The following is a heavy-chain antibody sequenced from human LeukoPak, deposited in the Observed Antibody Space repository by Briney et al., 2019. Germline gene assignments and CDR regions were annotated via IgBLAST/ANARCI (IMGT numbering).Heavy chain of an antibody. D-gene: IGHD1-14*01. J-gene: IGHJ5*02. CDR2: MNLNNGNT. CDR3: VRDAEGAGISVNFWFDP. Sequence: ASVKVSCTASGFTFTRYDINWVRQASGQGLEWMGWMNLNNGNTGYAQKFQGRVTMTRDTYTSTAYMELRGLRPEDTAVYYCVRDAEGAGISVNFWFDPWGQGTLVTVSS. V-gene: IGHV1-8*01. CDR1: GFTFTRYD.